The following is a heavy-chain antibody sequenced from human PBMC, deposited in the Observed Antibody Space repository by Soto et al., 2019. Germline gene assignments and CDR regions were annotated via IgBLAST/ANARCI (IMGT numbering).Heavy chain of an antibody. J-gene: IGHJ6*02. CDR2: INPGDSDT. V-gene: IGHV5-51*01. D-gene: IGHD4-17*01. CDR3: ATSYGDSYYYYYGMDV. Sequence: GESLKISCEGSGFSFSKYKIGWVRQMPGKGLEWMGIINPGDSDTRYSPSFQGQVTISADKSISTAYLQWSTLKASDTATYYWATSYGDSYYYYYGMDVWGQGTTVTVSS. CDR1: GFSFSKYK.